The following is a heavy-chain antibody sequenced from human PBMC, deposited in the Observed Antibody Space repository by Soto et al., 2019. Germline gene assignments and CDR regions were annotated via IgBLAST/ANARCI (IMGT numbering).Heavy chain of an antibody. CDR1: GFTFSSYA. V-gene: IGHV3-23*01. D-gene: IGHD2-15*01. Sequence: GGSLRLSCAASGFTFSSYAMSWVRQAPGKGLEWVSSISGSGDSTYYADSVKGRFTISRDNSKNTLYLQMNSLRAEDTAVYYCAKAGYCSGGSCYFPFDYWGQGTLVTVSS. J-gene: IGHJ4*02. CDR2: ISGSGDST. CDR3: AKAGYCSGGSCYFPFDY.